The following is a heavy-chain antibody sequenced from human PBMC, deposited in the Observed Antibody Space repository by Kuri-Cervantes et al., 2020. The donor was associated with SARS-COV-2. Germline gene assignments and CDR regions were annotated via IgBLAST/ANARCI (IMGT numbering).Heavy chain of an antibody. Sequence: ASVKVSCKASGYTFTGYYMHWVRQAPGQGLEWMGWINPNSGGTNYAQKFQGRVTMTRDTSISTAYMELSRLRSDDTAVYYCARAISVTPNLWAWGPKSYYYYALDVWGQGTAVTVSS. CDR1: GYTFTGYY. J-gene: IGHJ6*02. CDR2: INPNSGGT. CDR3: ARAISVTPNLWAWGPKSYYYYALDV. D-gene: IGHD4-17*01. V-gene: IGHV1-2*02.